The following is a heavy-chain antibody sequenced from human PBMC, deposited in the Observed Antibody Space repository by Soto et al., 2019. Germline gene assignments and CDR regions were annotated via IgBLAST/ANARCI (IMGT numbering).Heavy chain of an antibody. CDR2: MSPDGSDT. D-gene: IGHD3-10*02. V-gene: IGHV3-74*03. Sequence: EVQLVESGGGLVQPGGSLRLSCAASGFTFNSHWLHWVRQAPGEGLVWVSRMSPDGSDTKYADPVKGRFTISKDNAKSTMSLEMNSLRAEDTGVYYCARPKTKIYSAFDIWGQGTMVTVSS. J-gene: IGHJ3*02. CDR3: ARPKTKIYSAFDI. CDR1: GFTFNSHW.